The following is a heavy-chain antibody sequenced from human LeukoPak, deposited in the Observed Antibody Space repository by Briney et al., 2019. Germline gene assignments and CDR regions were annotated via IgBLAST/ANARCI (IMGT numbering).Heavy chain of an antibody. J-gene: IGHJ4*02. CDR1: GGTFSSYA. Sequence: GASVKVSCKASGGTFSSYAISWVRQAPGQGLEWMGGIIPIFGTANYAQKFQGRVTITADESTSTAYMELSSLRSEDTAVYYCAKDDGWLQYNYWGQGTLVTVSS. CDR3: AKDDGWLQYNY. V-gene: IGHV1-69*13. CDR2: IIPIFGTA. D-gene: IGHD5-24*01.